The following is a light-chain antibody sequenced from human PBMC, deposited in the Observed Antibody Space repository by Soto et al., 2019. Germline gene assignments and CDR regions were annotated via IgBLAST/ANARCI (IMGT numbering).Light chain of an antibody. CDR2: EVI. J-gene: IGLJ2*01. CDR1: NNDVGNYDL. V-gene: IGLV2-23*02. Sequence: QSALTQPASVSGSPGQSITISCTGTNNDVGNYDLVSWYQQYPGEAPKLMIYEVIKRPSGVSNRFSASKSGNTASLTISALQPDDEADYYCCSYAGRNTPVLFGGGTKLTVL. CDR3: CSYAGRNTPVL.